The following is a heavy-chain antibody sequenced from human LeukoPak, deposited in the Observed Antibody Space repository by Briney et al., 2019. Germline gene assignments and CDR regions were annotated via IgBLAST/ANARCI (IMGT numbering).Heavy chain of an antibody. J-gene: IGHJ4*02. CDR2: IYTSGST. CDR3: AGEYSSSSGAYYFDS. V-gene: IGHV4-4*07. CDR1: GGSISSYY. Sequence: PSETLSLTCTVSGGSISSYYWSWIRQPAGKGLEWIGRIYTSGSTNYNPSLKRRVTMSVDTSKNQFPLQLSSVTAADTAVYYCAGEYSSSSGAYYFDSWGQGTLVTVSS. D-gene: IGHD6-6*01.